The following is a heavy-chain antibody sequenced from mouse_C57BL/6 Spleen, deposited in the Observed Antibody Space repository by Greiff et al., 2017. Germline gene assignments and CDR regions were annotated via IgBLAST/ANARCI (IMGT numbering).Heavy chain of an antibody. J-gene: IGHJ4*01. CDR1: GYTFTSYG. V-gene: IGHV1-81*01. CDR2: IYPRSGNT. Sequence: VQLQQSGAELARPGASVKLSCKASGYTFTSYGICWVKQRTGQGLEWIGEIYPRSGNTYYNESFKGKATLTADKSSSTAYMELRSLTSEDSAVYFCASSEDYAMDYWGQGTSVTVSS. CDR3: ASSEDYAMDY.